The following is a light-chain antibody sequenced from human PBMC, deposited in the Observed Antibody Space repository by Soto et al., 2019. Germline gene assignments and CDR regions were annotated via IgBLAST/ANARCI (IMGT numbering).Light chain of an antibody. V-gene: IGKV2-28*01. CDR1: RSLIHSNGHHY. J-gene: IGKJ2*01. CDR2: LGS. Sequence: EIVMTQSPLSRPVTLGESASISCRSSRSLIHSNGHHYLDWYLQKPGQSPQLLIYLGSNRASGVPDRFSGSGSGTDFTLKISRVEAEDVGVYYCMQSLQTPPYTFGQGTKLEIK. CDR3: MQSLQTPPYT.